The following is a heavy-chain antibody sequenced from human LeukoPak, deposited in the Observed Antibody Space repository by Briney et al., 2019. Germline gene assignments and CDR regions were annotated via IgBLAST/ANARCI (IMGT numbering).Heavy chain of an antibody. CDR2: INPNSGGT. CDR3: ARGYYDFWSGYSNI. D-gene: IGHD3-3*01. CDR1: GYTFTGYY. Sequence: ASVKVSCKASGYTFTGYYMHWVRQAPGQGLEWMGWINPNSGGTNYAQKFQGRVTMTRDTSISTAYMELRSLRSDDTAVYYCARGYYDFWSGYSNIWGQGTMVTVSS. J-gene: IGHJ3*02. V-gene: IGHV1-2*02.